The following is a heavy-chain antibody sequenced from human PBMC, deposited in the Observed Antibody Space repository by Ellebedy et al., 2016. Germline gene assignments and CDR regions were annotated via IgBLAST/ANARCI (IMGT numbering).Heavy chain of an antibody. CDR1: GFTFSSYA. J-gene: IGHJ4*02. V-gene: IGHV3-23*01. D-gene: IGHD3-3*01. CDR2: ISGSGGST. Sequence: GGSLRLSXAASGFTFSSYAMSWVRQAPGKGLEWVSAISGSGGSTYYADSVKGRFTISRDNSKNTLYLQMNSLRAEDTAVYYCARGHHYDFWSGYYYEFGYWGQGTLVTVSS. CDR3: ARGHHYDFWSGYYYEFGY.